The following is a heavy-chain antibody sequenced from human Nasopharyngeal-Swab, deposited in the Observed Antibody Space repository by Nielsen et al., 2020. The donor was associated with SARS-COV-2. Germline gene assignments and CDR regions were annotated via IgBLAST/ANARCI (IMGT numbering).Heavy chain of an antibody. CDR1: GYSFTSYW. CDR3: ARRQTTVVTLDAFDI. J-gene: IGHJ3*02. V-gene: IGHV5-10-1*01. CDR2: IDPSDSYT. D-gene: IGHD4-23*01. Sequence: VESLKISCKGSGYSFTSYWISWVRQMPGKGLEWMGRIDPSDSYTNYSPSFQGHATITADKSISTAYLQWSSLKASDTAMYYCARRQTTVVTLDAFDIWGQGTIVTVSS.